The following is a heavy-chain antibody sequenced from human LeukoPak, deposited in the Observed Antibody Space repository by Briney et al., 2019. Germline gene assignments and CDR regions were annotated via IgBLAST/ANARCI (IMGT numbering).Heavy chain of an antibody. V-gene: IGHV3-30-3*01. Sequence: GGSLRLSCAASGFTFSSYAMSWVRQAPGKGLEWVAVISYDGSNKYYADSVKGRFTISRDNSKNTLYLQMNSLRAEDTAVYYCARGGDSSGWSHDAFDIWGQGTMVTVSS. CDR1: GFTFSSYA. J-gene: IGHJ3*02. CDR3: ARGGDSSGWSHDAFDI. CDR2: ISYDGSNK. D-gene: IGHD6-19*01.